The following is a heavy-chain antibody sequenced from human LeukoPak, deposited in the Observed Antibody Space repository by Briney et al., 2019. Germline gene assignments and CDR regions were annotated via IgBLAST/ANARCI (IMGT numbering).Heavy chain of an antibody. CDR1: GYTFTSYG. D-gene: IGHD6-19*01. J-gene: IGHJ6*03. CDR3: ATVAVAGDDYYYMDV. Sequence: ASVKVSCKASGYTFTSYGISWVRQAPGQGLEWMGWISAYNGNTNYAQKLQGRVTMTTDTSTSTAYMELRSLRSDDTAVYYCATVAVAGDDYYYMDVWGKGTTVTVSS. CDR2: ISAYNGNT. V-gene: IGHV1-18*01.